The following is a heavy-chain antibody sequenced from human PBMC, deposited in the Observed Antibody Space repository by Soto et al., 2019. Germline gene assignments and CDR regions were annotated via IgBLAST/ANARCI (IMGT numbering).Heavy chain of an antibody. Sequence: GESLQISCKGSGYSFTTYWISWVRQMPGKGLEWMGKIDPSDSYVNYSPSFRGHVSISSDTSINTAYLQWSSLKASDTAMYYCTRPGCIVGWFDPWGPGTLVTVSS. V-gene: IGHV5-10-1*01. CDR2: IDPSDSYV. J-gene: IGHJ5*02. D-gene: IGHD2-15*01. CDR1: GYSFTTYW. CDR3: TRPGCIVGWFDP.